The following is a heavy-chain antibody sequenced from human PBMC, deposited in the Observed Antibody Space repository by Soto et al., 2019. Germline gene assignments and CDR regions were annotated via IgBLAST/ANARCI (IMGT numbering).Heavy chain of an antibody. CDR2: INHSGST. D-gene: IGHD3-22*01. J-gene: IGHJ4*02. CDR3: ARLGGYVSVGYYYLWDS. CDR1: DGSMNSYSSY. Sequence: QLQLQESGPGLVKPSETLSLTCRVSDGSMNSYSSYWGWIRQPPGNGLEWIGVINHSGSTYHNLSLKGRVTMSVDASRNQFSLKLTSMTAADTAVYYCARLGGYVSVGYYYLWDSWGQGTLVTVSS. V-gene: IGHV4-39*01.